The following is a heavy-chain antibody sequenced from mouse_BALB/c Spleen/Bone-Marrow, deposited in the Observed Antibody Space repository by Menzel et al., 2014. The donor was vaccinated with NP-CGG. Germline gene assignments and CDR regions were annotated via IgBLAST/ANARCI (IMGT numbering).Heavy chain of an antibody. Sequence: VPLQQSGAELMKPGASVKISCKATGYTFSSYWIEWVKQRPGHGLEWIGEILPGSGTTNYNEKFKGKATFTADTSSNTAYMQLSSLTSEDSAVYYCARGTYRYYFDYWGQGTTLTVSS. V-gene: IGHV1-9*01. CDR2: ILPGSGTT. CDR1: GYTFSSYW. J-gene: IGHJ2*01. D-gene: IGHD2-14*01. CDR3: ARGTYRYYFDY.